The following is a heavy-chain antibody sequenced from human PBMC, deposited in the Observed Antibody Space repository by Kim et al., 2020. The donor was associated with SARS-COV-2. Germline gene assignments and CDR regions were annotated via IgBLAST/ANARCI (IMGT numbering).Heavy chain of an antibody. CDR1: GFSLSSNW. D-gene: IGHD2-8*01. V-gene: IGHV3-7*01. Sequence: GGSLRLSCAASGFSLSSNWMIWVRQAPGKGLEWVANIAADGSETSYVASVKGRFTVSRDNAKNSLCLQMNSLRAEDTAVYYCARDYEYARCGFDYWGPGTLVTVSS. CDR3: ARDYEYARCGFDY. J-gene: IGHJ4*02. CDR2: IAADGSET.